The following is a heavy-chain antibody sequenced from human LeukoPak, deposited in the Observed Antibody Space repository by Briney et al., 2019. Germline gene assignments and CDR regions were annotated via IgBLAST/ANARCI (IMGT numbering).Heavy chain of an antibody. Sequence: ASVKVSCKASGYTFTNYDNNWVRQATGQGLEWMGWLNPNSGKTGYEQKFQGRVTMTRDSSISTAYFDLSSLSSEDTAVYYCARVRPGPYNYFDLWGQGTLVTVSS. J-gene: IGHJ5*02. CDR2: LNPNSGKT. V-gene: IGHV1-8*01. CDR1: GYTFTNYD. CDR3: ARVRPGPYNYFDL.